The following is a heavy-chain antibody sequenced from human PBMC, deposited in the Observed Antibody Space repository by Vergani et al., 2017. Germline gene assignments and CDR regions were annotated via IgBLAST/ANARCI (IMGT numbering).Heavy chain of an antibody. CDR3: ARVPTTVTTNWFDP. V-gene: IGHV3-48*01. Sequence: EVQLVESGGGLVQPGGSLRLSCAASGFTFSSYNMNWVRQAPGKGLEWVSYISSSSSTMYYADSVKGRFTISRDNAKNSLYLQMNSLRAEDTAVYYCARVPTTVTTNWFDPWGQGTLVTVSS. D-gene: IGHD4-17*01. CDR2: ISSSSSTM. J-gene: IGHJ5*02. CDR1: GFTFSSYN.